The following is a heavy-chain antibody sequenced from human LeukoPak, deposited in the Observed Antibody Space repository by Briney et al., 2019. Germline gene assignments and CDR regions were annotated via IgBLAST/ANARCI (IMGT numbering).Heavy chain of an antibody. CDR3: ARDSVRYDFWSGYYMNY. CDR2: IKQDASEK. D-gene: IGHD3-3*01. V-gene: IGHV3-7*01. J-gene: IGHJ4*02. Sequence: GGSLRLSCAASGFTFSSYWMSWVRQAPGKGLGWVANIKQDASEKYYVDSVKGRFTISRDNAKNSLYLQMNSLRAEDTAVYYCARDSVRYDFWSGYYMNYWGQGSLVTVSS. CDR1: GFTFSSYW.